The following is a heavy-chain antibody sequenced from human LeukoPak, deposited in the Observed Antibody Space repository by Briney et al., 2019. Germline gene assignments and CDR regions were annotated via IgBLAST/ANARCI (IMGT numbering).Heavy chain of an antibody. Sequence: PGGSLRLSCAASGFTFSSYGMHWVRQAPGKGLEWVAVISYDGSNKYYADSVKGRFTISRDNSKNTLYLQMNSLRAEDTAVYYCAKDGATAIAFDYWGQGTLVTVSS. CDR1: GFTFSSYG. V-gene: IGHV3-30*18. CDR3: AKDGATAIAFDY. CDR2: ISYDGSNK. J-gene: IGHJ4*02. D-gene: IGHD5-18*01.